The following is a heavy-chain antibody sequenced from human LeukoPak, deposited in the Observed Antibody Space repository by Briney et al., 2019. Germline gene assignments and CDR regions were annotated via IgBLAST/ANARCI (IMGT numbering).Heavy chain of an antibody. Sequence: GGSLRLSCAASGFTFSGFSLNWVRQAPGKRLEWISNIRPSGSHMYYAASVKGRFTISRDSATNSLYLQMNNLKVDDSAVYFCVRDFNWAFDSWGQGTLVTVSS. CDR2: IRPSGSHM. CDR1: GFTFSGFS. V-gene: IGHV3-48*01. CDR3: VRDFNWAFDS. J-gene: IGHJ4*02. D-gene: IGHD7-27*01.